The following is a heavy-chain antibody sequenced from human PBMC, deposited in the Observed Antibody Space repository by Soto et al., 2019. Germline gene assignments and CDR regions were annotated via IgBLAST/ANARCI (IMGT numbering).Heavy chain of an antibody. Sequence: QVQLVQSGAEVKKPGASVKVPCKASGYTFTSYGISWVRQAPGQGLEWMGWISAYNGNTNYAQKLQGRVTMTTDTSTSTAYMELRSLRSDDTAVYYCARKKTTHSSGWYYYYYGMDVWGQGTTVTVSS. D-gene: IGHD6-19*01. CDR1: GYTFTSYG. J-gene: IGHJ6*02. CDR2: ISAYNGNT. V-gene: IGHV1-18*04. CDR3: ARKKTTHSSGWYYYYYGMDV.